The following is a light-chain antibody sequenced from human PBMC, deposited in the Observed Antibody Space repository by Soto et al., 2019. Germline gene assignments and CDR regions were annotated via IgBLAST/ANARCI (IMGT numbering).Light chain of an antibody. CDR3: QQYAGSST. CDR2: GAS. V-gene: IGKV3-20*01. CDR1: QRVSISY. Sequence: EILLTQSPGTLSLSPGERATLFCRASQRVSISYLAWYQQKPGQAPRLLIFGASSRATGIPDRFSGSGSGTDFTLTISRLEPEDFAVYYCQQYAGSSTFGQGTKVDIK. J-gene: IGKJ1*01.